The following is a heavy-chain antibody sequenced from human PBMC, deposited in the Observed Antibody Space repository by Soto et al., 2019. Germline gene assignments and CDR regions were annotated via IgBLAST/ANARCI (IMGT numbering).Heavy chain of an antibody. V-gene: IGHV5-51*01. CDR2: IYPGDSDT. Sequence: GESLKISCKGSGYSFTSCWIGWVRQMPGKGLEWMGIIYPGDSDTRYSPSFQGQVTISADKSISTAYLQWSSLKASDTAMYYCARSRRGAYSSGWYSPSGYYNYGIDVWGQGTKVTVSS. D-gene: IGHD6-19*01. CDR3: ARSRRGAYSSGWYSPSGYYNYGIDV. J-gene: IGHJ6*02. CDR1: GYSFTSCW.